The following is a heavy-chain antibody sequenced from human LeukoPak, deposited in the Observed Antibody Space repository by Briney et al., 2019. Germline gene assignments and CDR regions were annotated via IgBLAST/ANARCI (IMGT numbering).Heavy chain of an antibody. CDR1: GGSISSYY. Sequence: SETLSLTCTVSGGSISSYYWGWIRQPPGKGLEWIGSIYYSGSTYYNPSLKGRVTISVDTSKNQFSLKLSSVTAADTAVYYCARLLAYCGGDCYSTILSWGQGTLVTVSS. CDR3: ARLLAYCGGDCYSTILS. V-gene: IGHV4-39*01. D-gene: IGHD2-21*02. J-gene: IGHJ4*02. CDR2: IYYSGST.